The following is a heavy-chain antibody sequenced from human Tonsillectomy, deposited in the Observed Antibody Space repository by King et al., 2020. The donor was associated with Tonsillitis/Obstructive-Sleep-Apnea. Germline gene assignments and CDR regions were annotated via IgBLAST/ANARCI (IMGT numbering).Heavy chain of an antibody. D-gene: IGHD3-16*02. CDR3: ATVFLPYAWGSYRPFDV. J-gene: IGHJ3*01. Sequence: VQLVESGGGLVQPGRSQRLSCAASGFIFDDYAMHWVRQVPGKGLEWVSGISWNGGSKDYADSVKGRFTISRDNTRNSLYLQMNSLRAEDTALYYCATVFLPYAWGSYRPFDVWGQGTVVTVSS. CDR1: GFIFDDYA. CDR2: ISWNGGSK. V-gene: IGHV3-9*01.